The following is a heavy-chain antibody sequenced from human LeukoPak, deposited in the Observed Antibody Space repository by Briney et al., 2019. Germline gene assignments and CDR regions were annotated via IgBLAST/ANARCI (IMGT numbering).Heavy chain of an antibody. CDR1: GFTFKSFS. J-gene: IGHJ4*02. D-gene: IGHD3-10*01. CDR2: IRNDGKSI. Sequence: GGSLRLSCAASGFTFKSFSMNWVRQAPGKGLEWVSYIRNDGKSIYYADSVKGRFTISRDNAKNSLYLQMNSLRAEDTAVYYCARSGPFDYWGQGTLVTVSS. CDR3: ARSGPFDY. V-gene: IGHV3-48*04.